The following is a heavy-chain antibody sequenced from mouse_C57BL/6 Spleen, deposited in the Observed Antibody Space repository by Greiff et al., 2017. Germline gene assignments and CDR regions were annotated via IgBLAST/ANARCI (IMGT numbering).Heavy chain of an antibody. V-gene: IGHV6-3*01. J-gene: IGHJ4*01. CDR2: IRLKSDNYAT. Sequence: DVMLVESGGGLVQPGGSMKLSCVASGFTFSNYWMNWVRQSPEKGLEWVAQIRLKSDNYATHYAESVKGGFTISRDDSKSSVYLQMNNLRAEDTGIYYCTNYYAMDYWGQGTSVTVSS. CDR3: TNYYAMDY. CDR1: GFTFSNYW.